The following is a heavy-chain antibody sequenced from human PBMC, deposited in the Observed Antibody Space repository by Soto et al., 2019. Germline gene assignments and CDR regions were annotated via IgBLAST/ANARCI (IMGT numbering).Heavy chain of an antibody. V-gene: IGHV3-21*01. J-gene: IGHJ4*02. CDR2: ISSSSSYI. Sequence: GSLRLSCAASGFTFSSYSMNWVRQAPGKGLEWVSSISSSSSYIYYADSVKGRFTISRDNAKNSLYLQMNSLRAEDTAVYYCARDRGRTGYFDYWGQGTLVTVSS. CDR1: GFTFSSYS. D-gene: IGHD3-10*01. CDR3: ARDRGRTGYFDY.